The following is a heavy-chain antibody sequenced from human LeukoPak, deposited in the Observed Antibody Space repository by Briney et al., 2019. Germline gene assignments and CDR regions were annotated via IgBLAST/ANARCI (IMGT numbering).Heavy chain of an antibody. Sequence: PGGSLRFSCTASGFTFNNYVMSWVRQAPGKGLEWVSAISGTTGSTYYADPLKGRFTISRDNSKNTLYLQMNSLRAEDTAVYYCVKLNTAMITYFDYWGQGTLVTVSS. J-gene: IGHJ4*02. D-gene: IGHD5-18*01. V-gene: IGHV3-23*01. CDR1: GFTFNNYV. CDR3: VKLNTAMITYFDY. CDR2: ISGTTGST.